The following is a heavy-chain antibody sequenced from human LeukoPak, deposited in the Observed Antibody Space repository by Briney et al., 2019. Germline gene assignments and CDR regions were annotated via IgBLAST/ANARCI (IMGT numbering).Heavy chain of an antibody. CDR2: IYHSGST. J-gene: IGHJ6*02. CDR1: GGSISSGSYY. V-gene: IGHV4-30-2*01. D-gene: IGHD3-9*01. CDR3: ARATYYDILTEPPEPVYYDYYGMDV. Sequence: SETLSLTCTVSGGSISSGSYYWNWIRQPPGKSLEWIGYIYHSGSTYYNPSLKSRVTISVDRSKNQFSLKLSSVTAADTAVYYCARATYYDILTEPPEPVYYDYYGMDVWGQGTTVTVSS.